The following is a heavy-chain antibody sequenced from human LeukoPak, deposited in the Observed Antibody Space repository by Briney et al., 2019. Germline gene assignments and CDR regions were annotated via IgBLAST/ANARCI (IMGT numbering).Heavy chain of an antibody. CDR2: INHSGST. V-gene: IGHV4-34*01. Sequence: KPSESLSLTCAVYGGSFSGYYWSWIRQPPGKGLEWIGEINHSGSTNYNPSLKSRVTISVDTSKNQFSLKLSSVTAADTAVYYCARGVPVRRWLQPGEFGYWGQGTLVTVSS. J-gene: IGHJ4*02. CDR1: GGSFSGYY. CDR3: ARGVPVRRWLQPGEFGY. D-gene: IGHD5-24*01.